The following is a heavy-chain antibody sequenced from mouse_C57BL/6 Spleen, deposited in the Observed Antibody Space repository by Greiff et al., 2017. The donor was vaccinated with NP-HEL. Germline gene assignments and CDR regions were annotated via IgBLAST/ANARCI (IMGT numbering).Heavy chain of an antibody. D-gene: IGHD2-3*01. CDR2: IDPSDSET. CDR1: GYTFTSYW. Sequence: VQLKQPGAELVRPGSSVKLSCKASGYTFTSYWMHWVKQRPIQGLEWIGNIDPSDSETHYNQKFKDKATLTVDKSSSTAYMQLSSLTSEDSAVYYCARGDGYYLFDYWGQGTTLTVSS. CDR3: ARGDGYYLFDY. J-gene: IGHJ2*01. V-gene: IGHV1-52*01.